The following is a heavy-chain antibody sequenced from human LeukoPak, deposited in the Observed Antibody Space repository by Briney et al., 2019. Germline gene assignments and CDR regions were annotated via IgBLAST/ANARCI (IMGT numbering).Heavy chain of an antibody. J-gene: IGHJ4*02. CDR3: ARAAFGNSGWYLIGY. Sequence: VASVTVSCKASGYTFTSYYMHWVRQAPGQGLEWMGIINPSGGSTSYAQKFQGRVTMTRDTSTSTVYMELSSLRSEDTAVYYCARAAFGNSGWYLIGYWGQGTLVTVSS. V-gene: IGHV1-46*01. D-gene: IGHD6-19*01. CDR2: INPSGGST. CDR1: GYTFTSYY.